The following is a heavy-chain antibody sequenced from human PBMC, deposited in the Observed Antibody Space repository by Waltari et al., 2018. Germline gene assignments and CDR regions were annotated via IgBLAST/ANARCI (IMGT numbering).Heavy chain of an antibody. Sequence: EVQLLESGGGLVQPGGSLRLSCAASGFTFSSYAMSWVRQAPGNGLAWVSVIYSGGSSTYYADSVKGRFTISRDNSKNTLYLQMNSLRAEDTAVYYCAKTVNYDFWSGSYYFDYWGQGTLVTVSS. CDR1: GFTFSSYA. CDR3: AKTVNYDFWSGSYYFDY. V-gene: IGHV3-23*03. J-gene: IGHJ4*02. D-gene: IGHD3-3*01. CDR2: IYSGGSST.